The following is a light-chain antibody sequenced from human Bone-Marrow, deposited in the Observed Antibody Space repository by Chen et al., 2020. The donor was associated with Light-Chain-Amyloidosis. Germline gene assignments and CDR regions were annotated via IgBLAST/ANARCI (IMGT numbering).Light chain of an antibody. CDR2: DVS. J-gene: IGLJ1*01. V-gene: IGLV2-11*01. CDR3: CSYAGSYTYV. CDR1: SSDVGGYNY. Sequence: QSALTQPHSVSGSPGQSVPISCTGASSDVGGYNYVSWYQQHPGKAPNLMIYDVSKRPSGVPDRFSGSKSGNTASLTISGLQAEDEADYYCCSYAGSYTYVFGTGTKVTVL.